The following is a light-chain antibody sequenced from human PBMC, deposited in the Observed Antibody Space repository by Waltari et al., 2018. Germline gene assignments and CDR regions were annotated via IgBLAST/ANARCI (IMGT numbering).Light chain of an antibody. Sequence: QSALTQPRPVSGSPGQSVTISCTGTTSDVGGYHYVTWFPQHPGKAPKLIIYDCQERPSGVPDRLSGSKSDNTASLTISGLQAEDEADYYCCSYAGSYTYVFGSGTKVTVL. CDR2: DCQ. J-gene: IGLJ1*01. CDR3: CSYAGSYTYV. CDR1: TSDVGGYHY. V-gene: IGLV2-11*01.